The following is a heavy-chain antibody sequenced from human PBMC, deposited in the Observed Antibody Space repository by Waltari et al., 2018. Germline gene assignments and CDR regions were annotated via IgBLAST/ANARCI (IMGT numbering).Heavy chain of an antibody. V-gene: IGHV3-30*01. Sequence: QVQLVESGGGVVQPGRSLRLSCAASGFTFSSYAMPWVRQAPGKGLEWVAVISYDGSNKYYADSVKGRFTISRDNSKNTLYLQMNSLRAEDTAVYYCASNPSVAAWYYWGQGTLVTVSS. J-gene: IGHJ4*02. CDR3: ASNPSVAAWYY. CDR2: ISYDGSNK. D-gene: IGHD6-19*01. CDR1: GFTFSSYA.